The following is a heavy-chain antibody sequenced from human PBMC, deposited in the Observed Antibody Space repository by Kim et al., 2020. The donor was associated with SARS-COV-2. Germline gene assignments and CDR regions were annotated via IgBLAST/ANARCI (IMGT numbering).Heavy chain of an antibody. D-gene: IGHD6-13*01. CDR3: ATVSKAADGTLDY. Sequence: GGSLRLSCEASGFTFSDYYMSWIRQAPGKGLEWISYISSGGSTRYYADSVKGRFTVARDNTKNSLSLQMNSLRDEDTAVYYCATVSKAADGTLDYWGQG. V-gene: IGHV3-11*01. CDR1: GFTFSDYY. J-gene: IGHJ4*02. CDR2: ISSGGSTR.